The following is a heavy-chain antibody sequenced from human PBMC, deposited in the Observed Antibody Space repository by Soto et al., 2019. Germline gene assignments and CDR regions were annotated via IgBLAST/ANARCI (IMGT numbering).Heavy chain of an antibody. CDR1: GGTFSSYG. CDR2: IIPVFGTT. V-gene: IGHV1-69*13. D-gene: IGHD3-22*01. CDR3: ARGLYYYDSSGYSDAFDI. Sequence: ASVKVSCKAFGGTFSSYGVSWVRQAPGQGLEWVGRIIPVFGTTHYAQKFQGRVTVTADESTSTAHMELSSLRSEDTAVYHCARGLYYYDSSGYSDAFDIWGQGTMVTVSS. J-gene: IGHJ3*02.